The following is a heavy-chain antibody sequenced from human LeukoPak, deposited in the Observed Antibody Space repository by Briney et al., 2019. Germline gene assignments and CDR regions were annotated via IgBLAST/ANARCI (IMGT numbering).Heavy chain of an antibody. D-gene: IGHD3-22*01. CDR2: IYYSGST. Sequence: SETLSLTCTVSGVSISSYYSSWIRQPPGKGLEWIGYIYYSGSTNYNPSLKSRVTISVDTSKNQFSLKLSSVTAADTAVYYCARDSNYYDSSGYYPNYYYYYMDVWGKGTTVTVSS. CDR3: ARDSNYYDSSGYYPNYYYYYMDV. V-gene: IGHV4-59*12. CDR1: GVSISSYY. J-gene: IGHJ6*03.